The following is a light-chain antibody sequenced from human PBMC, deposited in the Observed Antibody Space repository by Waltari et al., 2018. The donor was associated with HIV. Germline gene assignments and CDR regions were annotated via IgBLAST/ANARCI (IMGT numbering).Light chain of an antibody. Sequence: DIQMTQSPLSLSASIGDRITITCRASEGISNYVAWIQQKPGMAPLSLIYAASSLQSGVPSKFSGSGSGTDFTLTISSLQSDDCGTYYCLQYSTYPLTFGGGTRVDIK. V-gene: IGKV1-16*02. J-gene: IGKJ4*01. CDR1: EGISNY. CDR2: AAS. CDR3: LQYSTYPLT.